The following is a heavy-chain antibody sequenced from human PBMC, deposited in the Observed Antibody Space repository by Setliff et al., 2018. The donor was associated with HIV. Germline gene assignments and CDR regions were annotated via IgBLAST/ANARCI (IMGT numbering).Heavy chain of an antibody. V-gene: IGHV4-59*11. Sequence: KPSETLSLTCNVSGDSISNHYWNWIRQPPGKGLEWIATIYNSGNSVSNPSLKSRVTISVDTSKNQFSLTLNSVTAADTAVYYCARVEAKVRGATYGMDVWGQGTTVTVS. D-gene: IGHD3-10*01. CDR3: ARVEAKVRGATYGMDV. CDR2: IYNSGNS. CDR1: GDSISNHY. J-gene: IGHJ6*02.